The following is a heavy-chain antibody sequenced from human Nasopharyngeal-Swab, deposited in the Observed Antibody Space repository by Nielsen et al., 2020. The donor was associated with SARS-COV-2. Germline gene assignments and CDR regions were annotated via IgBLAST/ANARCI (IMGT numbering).Heavy chain of an antibody. V-gene: IGHV4-31*03. Sequence: SETLSLTCTVSGGSISSGGYFWSWIRQHPGKGLEWIGYIHYTGNTYYNPSLESRLTISVDTSQNHFSLRLNSVTAADTAVFYCAREVIEHAVSAAFYFWGQGTMVTVSS. CDR3: AREVIEHAVSAAFYF. J-gene: IGHJ3*01. CDR2: IHYTGNT. D-gene: IGHD3-16*02. CDR1: GGSISSGGYF.